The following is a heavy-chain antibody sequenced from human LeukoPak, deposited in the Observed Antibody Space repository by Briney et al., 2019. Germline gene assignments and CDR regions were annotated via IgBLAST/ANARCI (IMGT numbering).Heavy chain of an antibody. Sequence: ASVKVSCKASGYTFTSYGISWVRQAPGQGLEWMGWISAYNGNTNYAQKLQGRVTMTTDTSTSTAYMELRSLRSDDTAVYYCARDSGVLRYFNGMDVWGQGTTVTASS. V-gene: IGHV1-18*01. D-gene: IGHD3-9*01. J-gene: IGHJ6*02. CDR2: ISAYNGNT. CDR3: ARDSGVLRYFNGMDV. CDR1: GYTFTSYG.